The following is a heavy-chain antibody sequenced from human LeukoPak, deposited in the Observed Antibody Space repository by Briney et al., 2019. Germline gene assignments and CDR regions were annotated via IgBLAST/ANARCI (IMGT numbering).Heavy chain of an antibody. CDR3: ARHTRIAVAGRGAFDI. J-gene: IGHJ3*02. CDR2: IYYSGST. CDR1: GGSISRYY. V-gene: IGHV4-59*08. D-gene: IGHD6-19*01. Sequence: SETLSLTCTVSGGSISRYYWSWIRQPPGKGLEWIGYIYYSGSTNYNPSLKSRVTISVDTSKNQFSLKLSSVTAADTAVYYCARHTRIAVAGRGAFDIWGQGTMVTVSS.